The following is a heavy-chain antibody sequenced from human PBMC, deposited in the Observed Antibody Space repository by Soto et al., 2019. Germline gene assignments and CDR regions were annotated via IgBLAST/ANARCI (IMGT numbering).Heavy chain of an antibody. V-gene: IGHV3-30*18. CDR3: AKSLDYTLTSFAY. Sequence: GGSLRLSCAASGFTFSSYGMHWVRQAPGKGPEWVAVISYDGSNKYYADSVKGRFTISRDNSKNTLYLQMNSLRAEDTAVYYFAKSLDYTLTSFAYWGQGTLVTVSS. J-gene: IGHJ4*02. CDR2: ISYDGSNK. CDR1: GFTFSSYG. D-gene: IGHD4-4*01.